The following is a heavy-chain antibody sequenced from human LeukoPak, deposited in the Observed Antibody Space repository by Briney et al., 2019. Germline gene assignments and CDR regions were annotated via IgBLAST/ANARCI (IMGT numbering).Heavy chain of an antibody. D-gene: IGHD2-8*01. CDR2: IFPGDSDT. CDR1: GYKFTNYW. J-gene: IGHJ3*02. CDR3: ARRGGKTYGDAFDI. V-gene: IGHV5-51*01. Sequence: GESLKISCKGSGYKFTNYWIGWVRQMPGKSLEWMAIIFPGDSDTRYSPSFRDQVTISADKSISTAYLQWSSLKASDTAMYYCARRGGKTYGDAFDIWGQGTMVTVSS.